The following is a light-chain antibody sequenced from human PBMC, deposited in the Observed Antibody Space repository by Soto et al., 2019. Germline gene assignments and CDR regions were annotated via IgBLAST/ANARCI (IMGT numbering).Light chain of an antibody. V-gene: IGKV3-20*01. CDR1: QSVSSSY. J-gene: IGKJ3*01. CDR2: GAS. Sequence: EVVLTQSPGTLSLSPGERTTLSCMAIQSVSSSYLAWYQQKPGQAPRLLIYGASSRATGIPDRFSGSGSGTDFTLTISRLEPEDFAVYYCQQYGGSFRVFGPGTKVDIK. CDR3: QQYGGSFRV.